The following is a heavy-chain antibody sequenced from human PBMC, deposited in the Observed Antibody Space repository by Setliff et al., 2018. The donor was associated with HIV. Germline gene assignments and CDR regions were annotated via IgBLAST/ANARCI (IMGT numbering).Heavy chain of an antibody. J-gene: IGHJ4*02. V-gene: IGHV1-46*01. CDR1: GYTFTDYY. D-gene: IGHD1-26*01. Sequence: ASVKVSCKASGYTFTDYYMHWVQQAPGKGLEWMGVIYPSGDMTNSAEKFRGRVTMIRDTSTTTDYMELSSLTSEDTAVYYCAREAPQWGGSEYWGQGTLVTVSS. CDR3: AREAPQWGGSEY. CDR2: IYPSGDMT.